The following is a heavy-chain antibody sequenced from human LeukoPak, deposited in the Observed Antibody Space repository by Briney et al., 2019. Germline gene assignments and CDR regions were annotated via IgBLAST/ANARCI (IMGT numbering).Heavy chain of an antibody. D-gene: IGHD2-2*01. CDR1: GFTFSSYW. CDR2: INSDGSST. Sequence: QTGGSLRLSCAASGFTFSSYWMHWVRQAPGKGLVWVSRINSDGSSTSYADSVKGRFTISRDNAKNTLYLQMNSLRAEDTAVYYCARGIVVGRNRFDPWGQGTLVTVSS. J-gene: IGHJ5*02. CDR3: ARGIVVGRNRFDP. V-gene: IGHV3-74*01.